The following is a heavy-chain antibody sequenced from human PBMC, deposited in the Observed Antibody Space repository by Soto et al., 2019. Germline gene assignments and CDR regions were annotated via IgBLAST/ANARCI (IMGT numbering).Heavy chain of an antibody. V-gene: IGHV1-18*04. Sequence: ASVKVSCKASGYTFTGYYMHWVRQAPGQGLEWMGWINPNSGNTNYAQKLQGRVTMTTDTSTSTAYVELRSLRSDDTAVYYCARYFWSGFYGMDVWGQGTTVTVSS. D-gene: IGHD3-3*01. CDR2: INPNSGNT. CDR1: GYTFTGYY. J-gene: IGHJ6*02. CDR3: ARYFWSGFYGMDV.